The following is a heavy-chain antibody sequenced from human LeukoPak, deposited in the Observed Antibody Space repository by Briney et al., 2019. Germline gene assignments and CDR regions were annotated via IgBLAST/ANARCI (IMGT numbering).Heavy chain of an antibody. CDR3: AGHTPSIMGATFDS. V-gene: IGHV4-39*01. J-gene: IGHJ4*02. Sequence: PSETLSLTCTVSGGSIIRNNYYWGWIRQSPGKGPEWFGSIYYNGNTAYNPSLKSRVTLSVDTSKNQFSLKLNSVTAADTAIYYCAGHTPSIMGATFDSWGQGILVTVSS. D-gene: IGHD1-26*01. CDR1: GGSIIRNNYY. CDR2: IYYNGNT.